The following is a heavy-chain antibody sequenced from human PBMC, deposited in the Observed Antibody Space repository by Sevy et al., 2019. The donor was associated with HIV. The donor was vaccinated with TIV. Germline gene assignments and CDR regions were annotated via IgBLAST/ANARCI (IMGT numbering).Heavy chain of an antibody. D-gene: IGHD6-13*01. CDR1: GFTFSGYY. CDR2: SRNKANSYIT. J-gene: IGHJ4*02. V-gene: IGHV3-72*01. Sequence: GGSRRLSCAASGFTFSGYYMDWVRQAPGEGLEWVGRSRNKANSYITEYAASVKGRFSISRDDSNNSLFLQMNSLKTEDTAVYYCVREGAAAGDFDWWGQGTLVTVSS. CDR3: VREGAAAGDFDW.